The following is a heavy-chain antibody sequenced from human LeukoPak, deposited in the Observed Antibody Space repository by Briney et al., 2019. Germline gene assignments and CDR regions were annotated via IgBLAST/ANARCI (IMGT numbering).Heavy chain of an antibody. J-gene: IGHJ6*02. V-gene: IGHV3-11*01. CDR1: GFSFSDYY. CDR2: ISSRAGNI. Sequence: GGSLRLSCAASGFSFSDYYMSWIRQAPGKGLEWVSYISSRAGNIYYADSVKGRFTISRDNAKNSLYLQMDSLRAEDTAVYYCARDGDDIVFTGHKCVDVWGQGTTVTVSS. CDR3: ARDGDDIVFTGHKCVDV. D-gene: IGHD5/OR15-5a*01.